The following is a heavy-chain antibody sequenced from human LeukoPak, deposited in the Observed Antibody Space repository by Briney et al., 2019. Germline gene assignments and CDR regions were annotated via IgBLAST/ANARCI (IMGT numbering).Heavy chain of an antibody. CDR2: IKEDGTET. Sequence: GGSLRLSCAASGFMFSSNWMSWVRLAPGKGLEWVANIKEDGTETYYVDSVKGQFTISRDNAKNSLYLQMNSLRVEDTAVYYCAKDPVGATSDWGQGTLVTVSS. CDR1: GFMFSSNW. J-gene: IGHJ4*02. V-gene: IGHV3-7*03. CDR3: AKDPVGATSD. D-gene: IGHD1-26*01.